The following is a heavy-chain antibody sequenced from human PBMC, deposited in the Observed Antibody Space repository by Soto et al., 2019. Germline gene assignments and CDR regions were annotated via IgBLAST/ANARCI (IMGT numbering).Heavy chain of an antibody. CDR2: ISSIGSTI. CDR3: ARDQAGYSSGWYGGYYGMDV. J-gene: IGHJ6*02. D-gene: IGHD6-19*01. V-gene: IGHV3-11*01. Sequence: GSLRLSCAASVFTFSDYYMSWIRQAPGKGLEWVSYISSIGSTIYYADSVKGRFTISRDNAKNSLYLQMNSLRAEDTAVYYCARDQAGYSSGWYGGYYGMDVWGQGTTVTVSS. CDR1: VFTFSDYY.